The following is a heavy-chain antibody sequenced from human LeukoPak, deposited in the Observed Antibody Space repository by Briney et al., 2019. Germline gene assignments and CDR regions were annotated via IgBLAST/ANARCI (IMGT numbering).Heavy chain of an antibody. CDR1: GFTFSSYA. D-gene: IGHD3-10*01. Sequence: GGSLRLSCAASGFTFSSYAMSWVRQAPGKGLEWVSAISGSGGSTYYADSAKGRFTISRDNSKNTLYLQMNSLRAEDTAVYYCGETGGGVRGGFDYWGQGTLVTVSS. J-gene: IGHJ4*02. CDR2: ISGSGGST. V-gene: IGHV3-23*01. CDR3: GETGGGVRGGFDY.